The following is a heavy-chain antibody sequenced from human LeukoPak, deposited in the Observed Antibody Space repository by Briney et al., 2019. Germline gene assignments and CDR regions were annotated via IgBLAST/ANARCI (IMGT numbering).Heavy chain of an antibody. V-gene: IGHV4-34*01. CDR2: INHSGST. CDR1: GGSFSGYY. CDR3: ARTKVVTSPLYYNGMDV. Sequence: PSETLSLTCAVYGGSFSGYYWSWIRQPPGKGLEWIGEINHSGSTNYNPSLKSRVTISVDTSKNQFSLKLSSVTAADTAVYYCARTKVVTSPLYYNGMDVWGQGTTVTVSS. J-gene: IGHJ6*02. D-gene: IGHD4-23*01.